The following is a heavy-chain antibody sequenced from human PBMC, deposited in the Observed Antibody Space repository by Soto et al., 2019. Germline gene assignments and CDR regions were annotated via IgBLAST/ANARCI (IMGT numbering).Heavy chain of an antibody. Sequence: SETLSLTCAVSGGSISSGGYSWSWIRQPPGKGLEWIGYIYHSGSTYYNPSLKSRVTISVDTSKNQFSLKLSSVTAADTAVYYCARFYGSGSYSHWGQGTLVTVSS. J-gene: IGHJ4*02. CDR2: IYHSGST. D-gene: IGHD3-10*01. CDR1: GGSISSGGYS. CDR3: ARFYGSGSYSH. V-gene: IGHV4-30-2*05.